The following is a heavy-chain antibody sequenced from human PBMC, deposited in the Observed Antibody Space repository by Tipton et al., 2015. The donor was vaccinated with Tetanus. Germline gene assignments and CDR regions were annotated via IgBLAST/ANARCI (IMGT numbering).Heavy chain of an antibody. V-gene: IGHV3-73*01. CDR1: GFTFSDCA. CDR3: TRDAGSYNWLEP. D-gene: IGHD3-10*01. CDR2: ISTKSAGYAT. J-gene: IGHJ5*02. Sequence: SLRLSCAVSGFTFSDCAIHWARQASGKGLEWIGRISTKSAGYATSYSESVRGRFTVSRDDSTNTAFLEMKSLRNEDTAVYLCTRDAGSYNWLEPWGQGTLVTVSS.